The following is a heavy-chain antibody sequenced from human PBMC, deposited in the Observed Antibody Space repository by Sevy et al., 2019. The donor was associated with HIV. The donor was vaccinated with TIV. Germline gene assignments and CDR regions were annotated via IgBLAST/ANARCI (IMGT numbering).Heavy chain of an antibody. CDR3: AGENAWGRGYS. V-gene: IGHV4-59*08. J-gene: IGHJ4*02. CDR2: IYYNGHI. Sequence: SETLSLTCTVSGGSITSLYWNWIRQPPGKGLECIANIYYNGHINYNPSLKSPVTLSLDTSKNQFSLRLSSVTAAATAMYYCAGENAWGRGYSWGQGTLVTVSS. D-gene: IGHD1-26*01. CDR1: GGSITSLY.